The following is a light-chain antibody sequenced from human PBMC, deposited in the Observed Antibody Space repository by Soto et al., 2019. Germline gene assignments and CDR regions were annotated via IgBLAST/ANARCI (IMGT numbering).Light chain of an antibody. CDR3: QTWDTGIVV. V-gene: IGLV4-69*02. J-gene: IGLJ2*01. CDR2: VKSDGSH. Sequence: QPVLTQSPSASASLGASVKLTCTLSSGHGNYVIAWHQQQPEKGPRFLMKVKSDGSHIKGDGIPDRFSGSSSGAERYLAISSLQSEDEADYYCQTWDTGIVVFGGGTKLTVL. CDR1: SGHGNYV.